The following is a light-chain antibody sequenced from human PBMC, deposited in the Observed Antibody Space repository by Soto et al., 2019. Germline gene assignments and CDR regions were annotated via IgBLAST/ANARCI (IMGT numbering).Light chain of an antibody. J-gene: IGKJ2*01. V-gene: IGKV3-11*01. Sequence: EIVLTQSPATLSLSPGERATLSCRASQTVSSYLAWYQQKPGQAPRLLIYDASNRATGIPARFSGSWSGTDFTLSISSLEPEDFAVYYCQQRSNWPRGYTVGQGTKLEIK. CDR3: QQRSNWPRGYT. CDR2: DAS. CDR1: QTVSSY.